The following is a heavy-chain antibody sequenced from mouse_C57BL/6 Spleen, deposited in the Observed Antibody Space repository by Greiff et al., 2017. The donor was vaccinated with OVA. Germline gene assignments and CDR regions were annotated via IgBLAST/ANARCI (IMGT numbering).Heavy chain of an antibody. CDR2: FYPGSGRI. CDR1: GYTFTEYT. V-gene: IGHV1-62-2*01. CDR3: ARHEEVERRTGTFDY. D-gene: IGHD4-1*01. Sequence: QVQLQESGAELVKPGASVKLSCKASGYTFTEYTIHWVKQRSGQGLEWIGWFYPGSGRIKYNEKFKDKATLTADKSSSTVYMELSRLTSEDSAVYFCARHEEVERRTGTFDYWGQGTTLTVSS. J-gene: IGHJ2*01.